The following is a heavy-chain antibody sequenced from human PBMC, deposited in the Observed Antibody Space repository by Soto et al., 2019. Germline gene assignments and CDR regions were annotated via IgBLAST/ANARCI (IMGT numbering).Heavy chain of an antibody. V-gene: IGHV3-33*01. D-gene: IGHD4-17*01. CDR1: GFTFSSYG. Sequence: QVQLVESGGGVVQPGRSLRLSCAASGFTFSSYGMHWVRQAPGKGLEWVAVIWYDGSDKYYADSVKGRFTIARDNSKNPPYRQMNSLRAEDTAVYYCARAPYGDQIDYWGQGALVTVSS. CDR2: IWYDGSDK. CDR3: ARAPYGDQIDY. J-gene: IGHJ4*02.